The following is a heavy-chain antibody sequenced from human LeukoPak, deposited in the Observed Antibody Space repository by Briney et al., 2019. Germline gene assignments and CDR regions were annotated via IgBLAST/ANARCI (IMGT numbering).Heavy chain of an antibody. V-gene: IGHV1-69*05. Sequence: ASVKVSCKASGGTFSSYAISWVRQAPGQGLEWMGRIIPIFGTANYAQKVQGRVTITTDESTSTAYTELSSLRSEDTAVYYCARDKVRVSWFDPWGQGTLVTVSS. CDR1: GGTFSSYA. CDR3: ARDKVRVSWFDP. CDR2: IIPIFGTA. J-gene: IGHJ5*02. D-gene: IGHD3-22*01.